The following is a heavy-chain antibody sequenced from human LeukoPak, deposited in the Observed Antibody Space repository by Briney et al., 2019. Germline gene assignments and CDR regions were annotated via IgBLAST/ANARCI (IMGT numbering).Heavy chain of an antibody. D-gene: IGHD2-15*01. Sequence: TGGSLRLSCAASGFTFSSYAMSWVRQAPGKGLEWVSLISGSGDSSYYGDSVKGRFTISRDNSKNTLYLQMNSLRAEDTAVYYCAKDGRYCSGGSCHDAFDIWGQGTMVTVSS. CDR2: ISGSGDSS. CDR3: AKDGRYCSGGSCHDAFDI. J-gene: IGHJ3*02. CDR1: GFTFSSYA. V-gene: IGHV3-23*01.